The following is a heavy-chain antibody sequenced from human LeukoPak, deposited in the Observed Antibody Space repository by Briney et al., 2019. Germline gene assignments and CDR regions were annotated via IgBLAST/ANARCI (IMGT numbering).Heavy chain of an antibody. Sequence: SVKVSCKASGGTFSSYAISWVRQAPGQGLEWMGGIIPIFGTANYAQKFQGRVTITADESTSTAYMELSSLRSEDTAVYYCATGPIAVAGTGWFDPWGQGTLVTVSS. CDR3: ATGPIAVAGTGWFDP. V-gene: IGHV1-69*13. CDR2: IIPIFGTA. J-gene: IGHJ5*02. CDR1: GGTFSSYA. D-gene: IGHD6-19*01.